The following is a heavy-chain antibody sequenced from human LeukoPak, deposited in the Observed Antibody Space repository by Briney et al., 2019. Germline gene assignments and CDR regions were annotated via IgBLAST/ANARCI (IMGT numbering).Heavy chain of an antibody. CDR2: IHPSGML. Sequence: SETLSLTCTVSGASFSSGDQYWNWIRQSPGKGLEWIRSIHPSGMLYNNPSLESRVTISIDTSKNQFSLNLNSVTAADTAVYFCSKGLDSRKLGYRGQGTLVTVSS. V-gene: IGHV4-31*03. CDR1: GASFSSGDQY. CDR3: SKGLDSRKLGY. D-gene: IGHD3-22*01. J-gene: IGHJ4*02.